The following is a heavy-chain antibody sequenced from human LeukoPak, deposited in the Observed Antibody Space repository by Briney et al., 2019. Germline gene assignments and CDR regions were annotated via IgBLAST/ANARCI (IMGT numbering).Heavy chain of an antibody. D-gene: IGHD6-19*01. CDR2: INSDGYSI. V-gene: IGHV3-74*03. Sequence: GGSLRLSCAASGFTFSGYWMHWVRQAPGKGLVWVSRINSDGYSITYADSVKGRFTISRDNAKNALYLQMNSLIAEDTAVYFCTRAGYSSGFDSWGQGTLVTVSS. CDR3: TRAGYSSGFDS. CDR1: GFTFSGYW. J-gene: IGHJ5*01.